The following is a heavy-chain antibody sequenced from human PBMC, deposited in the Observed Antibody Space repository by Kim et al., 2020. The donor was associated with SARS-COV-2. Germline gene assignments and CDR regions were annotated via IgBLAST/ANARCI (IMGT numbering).Heavy chain of an antibody. CDR2: ISYDGSNK. V-gene: IGHV3-30*04. J-gene: IGHJ4*02. CDR1: GFTFSSYA. D-gene: IGHD6-13*01. Sequence: GGSLRLSCAASGFTFSSYAMHWVRQAPGKGLEWVAVISYDGSNKYYADSVKGRFTISRDNSKNTLYLQMNSLRAEDTAVYYCARDVEQQLGPSYYFDYWGQGTLVTVSS. CDR3: ARDVEQQLGPSYYFDY.